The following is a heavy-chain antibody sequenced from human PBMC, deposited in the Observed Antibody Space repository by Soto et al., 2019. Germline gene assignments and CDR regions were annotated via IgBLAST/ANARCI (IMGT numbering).Heavy chain of an antibody. D-gene: IGHD3-22*01. V-gene: IGHV1-46*01. CDR2: INPSGGST. CDR3: ARDGRNYYDSSGYYSDAFDI. J-gene: IGHJ3*02. CDR1: GYTFTSYY. Sequence: GDSVKVSCKASGYTFTSYYMHWVRQAPGQGLEWTGIINPSGGSTSYAQKFQGRVTMTRDTSTSTVYMELSSLRSEDTAVYYCARDGRNYYDSSGYYSDAFDIWGQGTMVTVSS.